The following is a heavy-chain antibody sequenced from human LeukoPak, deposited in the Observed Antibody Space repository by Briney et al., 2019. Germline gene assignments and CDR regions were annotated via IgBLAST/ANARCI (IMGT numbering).Heavy chain of an antibody. CDR2: INPSGGST. CDR1: GYTFTSYY. J-gene: IGHJ6*02. CDR3: AREYYYDSSGYLGAYGMDV. D-gene: IGHD3-22*01. V-gene: IGHV1-46*01. Sequence: ASVKVSCKASGYTFTSYYMHWVRQAPGQGLEWMGIINPSGGSTSYAQKFQGRVTMTRDTSTSTVYMELSSLRSEDTAVYYCAREYYYDSSGYLGAYGMDVWGQGTTVTVSS.